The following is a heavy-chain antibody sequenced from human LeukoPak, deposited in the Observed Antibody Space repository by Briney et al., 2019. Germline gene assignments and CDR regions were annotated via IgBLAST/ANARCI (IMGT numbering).Heavy chain of an antibody. Sequence: GGSLRLSCAASGFTFSSYSMNWVRQAPGKGLEWVSAVSDSGGSTYYADSVKGRFTISRDNSKNTLYLQMNTLRADDTAVYYCAKGGGWLYYFDYWGQGTLVTVSS. CDR2: VSDSGGST. J-gene: IGHJ4*02. D-gene: IGHD6-19*01. CDR1: GFTFSSYS. V-gene: IGHV3-23*01. CDR3: AKGGGWLYYFDY.